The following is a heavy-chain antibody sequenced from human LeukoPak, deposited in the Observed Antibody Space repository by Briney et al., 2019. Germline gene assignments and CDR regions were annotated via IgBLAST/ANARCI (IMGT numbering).Heavy chain of an antibody. J-gene: IGHJ5*02. Sequence: GGSLRLSCAASGFTFSSYAMSWVRQAPGKGLEWVSAISGSGGSTYYADSVKGRFTISRDNSKNTLYLQMNSLRAEDTAVYYCARGPILDAIAAAGTSWFDPWGQGTLVTVSS. V-gene: IGHV3-23*01. CDR1: GFTFSSYA. D-gene: IGHD6-13*01. CDR3: ARGPILDAIAAAGTSWFDP. CDR2: ISGSGGST.